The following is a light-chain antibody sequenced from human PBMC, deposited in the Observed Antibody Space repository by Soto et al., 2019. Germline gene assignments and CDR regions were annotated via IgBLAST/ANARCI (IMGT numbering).Light chain of an antibody. CDR1: QSVSGSY. Sequence: EIVLTQSPGTLSLSPGERGTLSCRASQSVSGSYLAWYQQKPGQAPRLLIYGASSRATGIPDRFSGSGSGTDFTLTISRLEPEDFAVYYCQQYGSSRTFGQGTKVDI. V-gene: IGKV3-20*01. J-gene: IGKJ1*01. CDR3: QQYGSSRT. CDR2: GAS.